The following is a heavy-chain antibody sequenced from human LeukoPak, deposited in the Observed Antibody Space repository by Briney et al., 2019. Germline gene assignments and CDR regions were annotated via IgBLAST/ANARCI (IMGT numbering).Heavy chain of an antibody. CDR3: ARPYYYDSRIDP. D-gene: IGHD3-22*01. CDR2: IYYSGST. Sequence: PSQTLSLTCTVSGGSISSGGYYWSWIRQHPGKGLEWIGYIYYSGSTYYNPSLKSRVTMSADTSKNQLSLKLSSVTAADTAVNYCARPYYYDSRIDPWGQGILVTVSS. V-gene: IGHV4-30-4*08. J-gene: IGHJ5*02. CDR1: GGSISSGGYY.